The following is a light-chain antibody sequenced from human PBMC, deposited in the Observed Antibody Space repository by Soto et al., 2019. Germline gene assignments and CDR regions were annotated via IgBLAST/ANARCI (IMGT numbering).Light chain of an antibody. CDR3: QQYNSYQ. Sequence: DIQMTQSPSTLSASVGDRVTITCRASQSISSWLAWYQQKPGKAPKLLIYDASSLESGVPSRFSGSGSGTNFIFTISSLQPDDFATYYCQQYNSYQFGQGTKVDI. J-gene: IGKJ1*01. CDR2: DAS. CDR1: QSISSW. V-gene: IGKV1-5*01.